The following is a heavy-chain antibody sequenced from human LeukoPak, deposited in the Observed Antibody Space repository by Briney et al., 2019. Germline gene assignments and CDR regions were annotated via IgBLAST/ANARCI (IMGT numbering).Heavy chain of an antibody. D-gene: IGHD5-18*01. Sequence: QTGRPLRLPCALSGFTFSSYAMHWVRQAPGKGLEWVAVISYDGSNKYYAHSVKRRYTISRDISKNTLYLHMHSLSAEDTAVLFCARASGYSYGPRGNYFDYWGQGTLVTVAS. CDR1: GFTFSSYA. CDR3: ARASGYSYGPRGNYFDY. CDR2: ISYDGSNK. V-gene: IGHV3-30*04. J-gene: IGHJ4*02.